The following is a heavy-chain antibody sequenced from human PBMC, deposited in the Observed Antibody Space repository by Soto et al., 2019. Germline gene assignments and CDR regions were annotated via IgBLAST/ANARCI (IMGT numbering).Heavy chain of an antibody. J-gene: IGHJ5*02. V-gene: IGHV3-13*01. CDR2: IGTAGDT. Sequence: EVQLVESGGGLVQPGGSLRLSCAASGFTFSSYDMHWVHQPTGKSLEWVSAIGTAGDTYYPDSVKGRFTISRENAKNSLYLQMNSLRVGDTAVYYCARGPVSGGSWWWFDPWGQGTLVTVSS. CDR1: GFTFSSYD. D-gene: IGHD2-15*01. CDR3: ARGPVSGGSWWWFDP.